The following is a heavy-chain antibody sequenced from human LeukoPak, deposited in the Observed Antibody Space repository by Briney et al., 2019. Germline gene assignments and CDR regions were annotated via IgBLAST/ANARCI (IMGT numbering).Heavy chain of an antibody. CDR1: GGSISSGGYY. CDR2: IYYSGST. V-gene: IGHV4-31*03. D-gene: IGHD4-17*01. Sequence: SETLSLTCTVSGGSISSGGYYWSWIRQHPGKGLEWIGYIYYSGSTYYNPSLKSRVTISVDTSKNQFSLKLSSVTAADTAVYYCARGNYGDYGDDDWGQGTLVTVSS. J-gene: IGHJ4*02. CDR3: ARGNYGDYGDDD.